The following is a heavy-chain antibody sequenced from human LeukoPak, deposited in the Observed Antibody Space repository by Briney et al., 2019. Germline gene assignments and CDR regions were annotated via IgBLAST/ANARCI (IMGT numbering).Heavy chain of an antibody. CDR3: ARHYRYYRDIVVGPAAIQEGGIDY. V-gene: IGHV1-18*01. D-gene: IGHD2-2*02. CDR2: ISAYNGNT. Sequence: ASVKVSFKASGYTFTSYGISWVRQAPGQGLEWMGWISAYNGNTNYAQKLQGRVTMTTDTSTSTAYMELRSLRSDDAAVYYCARHYRYYRDIVVGPAAIQEGGIDYWGQGTLVTVSS. CDR1: GYTFTSYG. J-gene: IGHJ4*02.